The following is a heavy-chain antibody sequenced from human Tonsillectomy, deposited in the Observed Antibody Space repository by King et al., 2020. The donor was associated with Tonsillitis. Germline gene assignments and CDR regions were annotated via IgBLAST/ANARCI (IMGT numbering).Heavy chain of an antibody. Sequence: VQLVESGGGLVQSGGSLRLSCTSSGFIFRDYVMNWVRQAPGKGLEWVSAISDTGNVTFYAASVRGRVTISRDNSKGTFYLQMNSLTIEDTAIYYCAANGGCDHWGQGTLVAVPP. J-gene: IGHJ4*02. CDR2: ISDTGNVT. D-gene: IGHD4-23*01. V-gene: IGHV3-23*04. CDR3: AANGGCDH. CDR1: GFIFRDYV.